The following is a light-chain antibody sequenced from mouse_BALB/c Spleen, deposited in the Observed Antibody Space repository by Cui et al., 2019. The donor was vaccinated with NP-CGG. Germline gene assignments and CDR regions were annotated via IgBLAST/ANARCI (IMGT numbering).Light chain of an antibody. Sequence: QAVVTQESALTTSPGETVTLTCRSSTGAVTTSNYANWVQEKPDQLFTGLIGGTNNRVPGVPARFSGSLIGDKAALTITGAQTEDEAKYFCVLWYSNHWVFGGGTKLTVL. J-gene: IGLJ1*01. CDR3: VLWYSNHWV. V-gene: IGLV1*01. CDR1: TGAVTTSNY. CDR2: GTN.